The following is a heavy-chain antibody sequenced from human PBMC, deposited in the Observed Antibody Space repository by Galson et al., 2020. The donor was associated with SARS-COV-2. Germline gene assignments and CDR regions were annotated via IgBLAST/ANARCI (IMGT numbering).Heavy chain of an antibody. D-gene: IGHD3-22*01. CDR3: ARANYYDSSGYIYGMDV. Sequence: SVKVSCKASGGTFSSYAISWVRQAPGQGLEWMGGIIPIFGTANYAQKFQGRVTITADKSTSTAYMELSSLRSEDTAVYYCARANYYDSSGYIYGMDVWGQGTTVTVSS. J-gene: IGHJ6*02. V-gene: IGHV1-69*06. CDR1: GGTFSSYA. CDR2: IIPIFGTA.